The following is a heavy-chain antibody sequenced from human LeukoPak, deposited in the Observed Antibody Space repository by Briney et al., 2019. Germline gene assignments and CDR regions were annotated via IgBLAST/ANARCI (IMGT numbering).Heavy chain of an antibody. V-gene: IGHV3-33*01. Sequence: QPGGSLRLSCAASGFTFSSYGMHWVRQAPGKGLEWVAVIWYDGSNKYYADSVKGRFTISRDNSKNTLYLQMNSLRAEDTAVYYCARDIDYGDLFFDYWGQGTLVTVSS. D-gene: IGHD4-17*01. CDR2: IWYDGSNK. J-gene: IGHJ4*02. CDR3: ARDIDYGDLFFDY. CDR1: GFTFSSYG.